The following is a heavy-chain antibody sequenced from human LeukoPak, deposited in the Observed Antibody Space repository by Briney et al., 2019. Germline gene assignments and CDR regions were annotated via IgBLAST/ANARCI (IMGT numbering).Heavy chain of an antibody. Sequence: GGSLRLSCSSSGFTFSTYAMSWVRQAPGKGLEWVSGLSGSVATTYYADSAKGRFTISRDNSKNALYLQMNSLRGDDTAIYYCAKSVGIIRRGAFDIWGQGTMVTVSS. D-gene: IGHD3-10*01. CDR3: AKSVGIIRRGAFDI. J-gene: IGHJ3*02. CDR1: GFTFSTYA. CDR2: LSGSVATT. V-gene: IGHV3-23*01.